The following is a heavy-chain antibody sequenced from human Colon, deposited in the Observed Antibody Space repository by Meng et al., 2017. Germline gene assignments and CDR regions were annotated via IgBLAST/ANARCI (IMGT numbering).Heavy chain of an antibody. J-gene: IGHJ4*02. Sequence: EGSLRLSCEASGFTFGRSAMNWVRQAPGKGLEWVSYISGSGTTLYYADSVKGRFTISRDNAKNSLFLQMNSLRAEDTAIYYCARDVLSSEWGDDWGQGTLVTVSS. V-gene: IGHV3-48*03. CDR3: ARDVLSSEWGDD. D-gene: IGHD6-19*01. CDR1: GFTFGRSA. CDR2: ISGSGTTL.